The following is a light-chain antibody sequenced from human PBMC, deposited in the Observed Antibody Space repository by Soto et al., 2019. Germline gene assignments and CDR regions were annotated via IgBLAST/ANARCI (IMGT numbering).Light chain of an antibody. CDR3: HQYSTYPWT. J-gene: IGKJ1*01. CDR1: QTISTL. Sequence: IQMTQSPSTRSAAVGDRVTITCRARQTISTLLALYKQRPGKAPKLLIYKASSLESGVPSRFSGSGYGTEFTLTISSLQPDDFATYFCHQYSTYPWTFGQGTKVEVK. V-gene: IGKV1-5*03. CDR2: KAS.